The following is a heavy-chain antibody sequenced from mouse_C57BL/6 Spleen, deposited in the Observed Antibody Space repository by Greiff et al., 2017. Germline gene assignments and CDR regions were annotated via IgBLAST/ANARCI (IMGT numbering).Heavy chain of an antibody. D-gene: IGHD2-3*01. CDR2: IYPRDGST. J-gene: IGHJ1*03. CDR3: ASNRDDGYYPHWYFDV. CDR1: GYTFTDHT. Sequence: QIQLQQSDAELVKPGASVKISCKVSGYTFTDHTIHWMKQRPEQGLEWIGYIYPRDGSTKYNEKFKGKATLTADKSSSTAYMQLNSLTSEDSAVYFCASNRDDGYYPHWYFDVWGTGTTVTVSS. V-gene: IGHV1-78*01.